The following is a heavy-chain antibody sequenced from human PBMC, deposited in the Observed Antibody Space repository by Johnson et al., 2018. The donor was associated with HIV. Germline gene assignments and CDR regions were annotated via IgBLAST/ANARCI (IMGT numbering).Heavy chain of an antibody. Sequence: EVQLVESGGGLVQPGGSLRLSCAASGFTFSSYWMSWVRQAPGKGLEWVANIKQDGSEKYYVDSVKGRFTISRDNAKNSLYLQMNSMRAEDTAVYYCALEYSSSRGAFDIWGQGTMVTVSS. V-gene: IGHV3-7*05. CDR2: IKQDGSEK. J-gene: IGHJ3*02. CDR3: ALEYSSSRGAFDI. D-gene: IGHD6-6*01. CDR1: GFTFSSYW.